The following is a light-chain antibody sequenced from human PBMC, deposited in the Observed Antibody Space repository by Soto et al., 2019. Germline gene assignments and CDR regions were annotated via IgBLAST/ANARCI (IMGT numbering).Light chain of an antibody. CDR3: QSYDTSLNDYV. V-gene: IGLV1-40*01. J-gene: IGLJ1*01. CDR1: SSNIGAEYD. CDR2: GNH. Sequence: QSVLTQPPSVSGAPGQRVTISCTGASSNIGAEYDVHWYQQFPGTAPKVLIYGNHNQPSGVPDRFSASTSDTSASLAISGLQAEDEADYYCQSYDTSLNDYVFGTGTKLTVL.